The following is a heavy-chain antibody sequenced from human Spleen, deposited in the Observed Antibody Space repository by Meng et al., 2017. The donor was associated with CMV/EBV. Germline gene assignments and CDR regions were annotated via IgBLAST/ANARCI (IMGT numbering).Heavy chain of an antibody. CDR3: ARGEYSSSSRGYYYYYYGMDV. CDR1: EYTFTGYY. CDR2: IIPIFGTA. D-gene: IGHD6-6*01. Sequence: SVKVSCKASEYTFTGYYMHWVRQAPGQGLEWMGGIIPIFGTANYAQKFQGRVTITTDESTSTAYMELSSLRSEDTAVYYCARGEYSSSSRGYYYYYYGMDVWGQGTTVTVSS. V-gene: IGHV1-69*05. J-gene: IGHJ6*02.